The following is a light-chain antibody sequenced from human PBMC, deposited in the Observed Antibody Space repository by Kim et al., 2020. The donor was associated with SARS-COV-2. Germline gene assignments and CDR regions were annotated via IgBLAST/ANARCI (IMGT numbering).Light chain of an antibody. Sequence: QSALTQPRSVSGSPGQSVTISCTGTSSVVGGYNYVSWYQQHPGKAPELMIYDVSKRPSGVPDRFSGSKSGNTASLTISGLQAEDEADYYCCSYAGSYTLVFGGETQLTVL. J-gene: IGLJ3*02. CDR3: CSYAGSYTLV. CDR2: DVS. V-gene: IGLV2-11*01. CDR1: SSVVGGYNY.